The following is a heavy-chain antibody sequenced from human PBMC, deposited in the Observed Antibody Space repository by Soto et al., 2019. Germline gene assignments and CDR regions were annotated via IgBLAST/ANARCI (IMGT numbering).Heavy chain of an antibody. CDR3: ARVKSGRAIRRTFDI. CDR2: INHSGSP. V-gene: IGHV4-34*01. J-gene: IGHJ3*02. D-gene: IGHD3-10*01. CDR1: GGSFSGYY. Sequence: SETLSLTCAVYGGSFSGYYWSWIRQPPGKGLEWIGEINHSGSPSYNPSLKSRVTISVDTSENLFCLRLTSVTAADTAVYYCARVKSGRAIRRTFDIWGQGTMVTVS.